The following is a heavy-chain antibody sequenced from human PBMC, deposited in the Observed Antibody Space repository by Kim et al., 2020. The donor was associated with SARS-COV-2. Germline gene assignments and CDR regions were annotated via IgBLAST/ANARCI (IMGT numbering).Heavy chain of an antibody. D-gene: IGHD3-22*01. Sequence: SVKGRFTISRDNAKNSLERQMNSVRAEDTAVDYCARGETVRDSSGYYCSYWGQGTLVTVSS. CDR3: ARGETVRDSSGYYCSY. J-gene: IGHJ4*02. V-gene: IGHV3-7*04.